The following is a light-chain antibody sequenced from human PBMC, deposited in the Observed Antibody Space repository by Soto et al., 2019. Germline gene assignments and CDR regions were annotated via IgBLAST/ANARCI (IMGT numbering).Light chain of an antibody. V-gene: IGKV1-9*01. J-gene: IGKJ5*01. CDR2: AAS. CDR1: QGISSN. CDR3: QQLNSYTIT. Sequence: DIPLTQSPSFLSASVGDRVTITGRASQGISSNLAWYQKKPGKDPKILIYAASTLQSGVPSRFSGSGSGTEFNLTISRLQTEDFATYECQQLNSYTITFGQGTRLEIK.